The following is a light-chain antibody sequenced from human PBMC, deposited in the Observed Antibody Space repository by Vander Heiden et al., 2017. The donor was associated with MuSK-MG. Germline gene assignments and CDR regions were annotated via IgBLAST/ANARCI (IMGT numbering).Light chain of an antibody. CDR3: QQHNSYSS. CDR2: KAS. J-gene: IGKJ2*01. Sequence: DIQMTQSPSTLSASVGDRVTITCRASQYINKWLAWYQQKPGKAPNLLIYKASSLESGVPSRFSGSGSGTEFTLTISSLQPDDFATYYCQQHNSYSSFGQGTKLEIK. CDR1: QYINKW. V-gene: IGKV1-5*03.